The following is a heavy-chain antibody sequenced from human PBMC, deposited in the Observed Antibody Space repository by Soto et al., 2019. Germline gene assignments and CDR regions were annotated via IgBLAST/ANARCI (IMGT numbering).Heavy chain of an antibody. Sequence: ASVKVSCKASGYTFTSYGISWVRQAPGQGLEWMGWISAYNGNTNYAQKLQGRVTMTTDTSTSTAYMELRSLRSDDTAVYYCARLQFKCSGGSCYTYFDYWGQGTLVTVSS. J-gene: IGHJ4*02. D-gene: IGHD2-15*01. V-gene: IGHV1-18*01. CDR2: ISAYNGNT. CDR1: GYTFTSYG. CDR3: ARLQFKCSGGSCYTYFDY.